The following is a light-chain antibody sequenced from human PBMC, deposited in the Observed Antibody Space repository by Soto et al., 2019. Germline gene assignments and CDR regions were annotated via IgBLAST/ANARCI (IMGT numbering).Light chain of an antibody. CDR1: SSDVGGYNS. Sequence: QSALTQPASVSGSPGQSITISCTGTSSDVGGYNSVSWYQQHPGKAPKLMIYEVSNRPSGVSNRFSGSKSGNTASLTISGLQAADEADYYCSSYTTSSTLLYFFGPGTNLTVL. V-gene: IGLV2-14*01. CDR2: EVS. J-gene: IGLJ1*01. CDR3: SSYTTSSTLLYF.